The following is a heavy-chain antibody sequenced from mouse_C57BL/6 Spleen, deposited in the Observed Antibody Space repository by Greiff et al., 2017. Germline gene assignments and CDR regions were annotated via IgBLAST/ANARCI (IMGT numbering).Heavy chain of an antibody. CDR2: IDPSDSYT. CDR3: ARGYYDYDAWFAY. V-gene: IGHV1-50*01. J-gene: IGHJ3*01. Sequence: QVQLQQPGAELVKPGASVKLSCKASGYTFTSYWMQWVKQRPGQGLEWIGEIDPSDSYTNYNQKFKGKATLTVDTSSSTAYMQLSSLTSEDSAVYYCARGYYDYDAWFAYLGQGTLVTVSA. CDR1: GYTFTSYW. D-gene: IGHD2-4*01.